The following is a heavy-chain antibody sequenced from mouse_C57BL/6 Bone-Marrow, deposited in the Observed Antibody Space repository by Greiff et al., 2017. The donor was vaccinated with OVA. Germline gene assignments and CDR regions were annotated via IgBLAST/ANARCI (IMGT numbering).Heavy chain of an antibody. CDR1: GYSITSGYY. J-gene: IGHJ2*01. D-gene: IGHD1-1*01. V-gene: IGHV3-6*01. CDR2: ISYDGRN. Sequence: EVKLMESGPGLVKPSQSLSLTCSVTGYSITSGYYWNWIRQFPGNKLEWMGYISYDGRNNYNPSLKNRISITRDNSKNQYFLKLNSVTTEDSATYYCAREGLRDYWGQGTTLTVSS. CDR3: AREGLRDY.